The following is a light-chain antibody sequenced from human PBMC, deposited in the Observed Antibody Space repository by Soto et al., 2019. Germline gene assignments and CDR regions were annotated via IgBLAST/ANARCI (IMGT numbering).Light chain of an antibody. J-gene: IGKJ1*01. V-gene: IGKV1-5*01. Sequence: SQMTQSPYTLSASVGDRVTMTCRASQHNELYMSWYQQKQGRAPSLIIFYASTLERGVPSRFTGSGSGTDFPLIISSLQPYDFATYYCQQFKDYFWTFGQGTKV. CDR3: QQFKDYFWT. CDR2: YAS. CDR1: QHNELY.